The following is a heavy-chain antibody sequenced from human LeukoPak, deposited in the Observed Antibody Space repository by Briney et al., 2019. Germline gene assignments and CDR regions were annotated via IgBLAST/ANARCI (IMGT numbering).Heavy chain of an antibody. D-gene: IGHD5-18*01. CDR3: ARDGGYSYGYLDY. J-gene: IGHJ4*02. CDR2: INPNSGGT. Sequence: ASVKVSCKASGYTFTGYYMHWVRQAPGQGLEWMGWINPNSGGTNYAQKFQGRVTMTRDTSISTAYMELSRLRSDDTAVYYCARDGGYSYGYLDYWGQGTLVTVSS. CDR1: GYTFTGYY. V-gene: IGHV1-2*02.